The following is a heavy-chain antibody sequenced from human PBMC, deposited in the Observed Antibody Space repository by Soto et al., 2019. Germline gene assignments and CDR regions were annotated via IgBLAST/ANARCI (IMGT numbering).Heavy chain of an antibody. J-gene: IGHJ6*03. CDR3: ARADWGIVVVPDYYYDMDV. V-gene: IGHV3-74*01. CDR1: GFTFSSYW. CDR2: INSDGSST. Sequence: EVQLVESGGGLVQPGGSLRLSCAASGFTFSSYWMHWVRQAPGKGLVWVSRINSDGSSTSYADSVKGRFTISRDNAKNTLFLQMNSLRAEDTAVYYCARADWGIVVVPDYYYDMDVWGKGTTVTVSS. D-gene: IGHD2-2*01.